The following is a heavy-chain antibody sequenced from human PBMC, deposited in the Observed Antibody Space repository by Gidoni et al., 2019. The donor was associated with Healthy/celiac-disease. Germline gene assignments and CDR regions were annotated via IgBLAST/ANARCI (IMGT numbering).Heavy chain of an antibody. D-gene: IGHD2-15*01. V-gene: IGHV3-30*18. CDR2: ISYDGSNK. CDR1: GFTFSSYG. J-gene: IGHJ4*02. Sequence: QVQLVQSGGGVVQPGRSLRLSCAASGFTFSSYGLHWVRQAPGKGLEWVAGISYDGSNKYYADSVKGRFTISRDNSKNTLYLQMNSLRAEDTAVYYCAKGGGIVVVVAAIDYFDYWGQGTLVTVSS. CDR3: AKGGGIVVVVAAIDYFDY.